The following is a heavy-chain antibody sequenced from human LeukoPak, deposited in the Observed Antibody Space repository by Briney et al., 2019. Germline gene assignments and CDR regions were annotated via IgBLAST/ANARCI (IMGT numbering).Heavy chain of an antibody. CDR2: LYSGGTT. Sequence: GGSLRLSCAASGFSVSSKYMSWVRQAPGKGLDWVSVLYSGGTTYYADSVKGRFTISRDNSKNTLYLQMNSLRAEDTAVYYCAREDHYGSGFDYWGQGTLVTVSS. CDR3: AREDHYGSGFDY. D-gene: IGHD3-10*01. CDR1: GFSVSSKY. V-gene: IGHV3-66*01. J-gene: IGHJ4*02.